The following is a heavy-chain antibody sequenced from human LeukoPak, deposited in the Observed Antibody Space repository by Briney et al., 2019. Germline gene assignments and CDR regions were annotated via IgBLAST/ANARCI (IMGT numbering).Heavy chain of an antibody. J-gene: IGHJ6*04. Sequence: GGSLSLSCEASGFTFSSYGMSWVRQAPGKGLEWVSAISGSGGSTYYADSVRGRFTISRDNSKNTLDLQTNSLRAEDTAVYYCAKDSTWAAAKIGLDVWGKGTTVTISS. CDR3: AKDSTWAAAKIGLDV. CDR1: GFTFSSYG. CDR2: ISGSGGST. D-gene: IGHD2-15*01. V-gene: IGHV3-23*01.